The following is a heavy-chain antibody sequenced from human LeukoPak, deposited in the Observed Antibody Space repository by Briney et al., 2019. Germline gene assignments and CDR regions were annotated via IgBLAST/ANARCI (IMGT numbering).Heavy chain of an antibody. Sequence: SETLSLTCTVSGGSISSSSYYWSWIRQPAGKGLEWIGRIYTSGSTNYNPSLKSRVTMSVDTSKNQFSLKLSSVTAADTAVYYCARGNILCSGGSCSTNIDYRGQGTLVTVSS. CDR2: IYTSGST. CDR3: ARGNILCSGGSCSTNIDY. J-gene: IGHJ4*02. V-gene: IGHV4-61*02. D-gene: IGHD2-15*01. CDR1: GGSISSSSYY.